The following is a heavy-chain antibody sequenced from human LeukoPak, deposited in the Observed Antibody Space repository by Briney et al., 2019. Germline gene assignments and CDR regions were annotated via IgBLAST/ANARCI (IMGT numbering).Heavy chain of an antibody. J-gene: IGHJ4*02. CDR3: ARGGYSCVRYHFDY. Sequence: SETLSLTCAVSGYSISSGYYWGCIRQPPGKGLEWIGTTYHSGSTYYNPSLKSRVTISVDTSKNQFSLKLSSVTAADTAVYYCARGGYSCVRYHFDYWGQGTLVTVSS. CDR2: TYHSGST. V-gene: IGHV4-38-2*01. D-gene: IGHD5-18*01. CDR1: GYSISSGYY.